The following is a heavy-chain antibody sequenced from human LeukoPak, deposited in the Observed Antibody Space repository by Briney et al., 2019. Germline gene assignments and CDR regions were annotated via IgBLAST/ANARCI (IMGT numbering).Heavy chain of an antibody. J-gene: IGHJ4*02. Sequence: GGSLRLSCEASGFTFSSYEMNWVRQAPGKGLEWVSYISSSGSTKYYADSVKGRFTISRDNAMHSLYLQMNSLGVEDTAVYYCASLRPRQQLVVDSWGQGTLVAVSS. V-gene: IGHV3-48*03. CDR2: ISSSGSTK. CDR1: GFTFSSYE. D-gene: IGHD6-13*01. CDR3: ASLRPRQQLVVDS.